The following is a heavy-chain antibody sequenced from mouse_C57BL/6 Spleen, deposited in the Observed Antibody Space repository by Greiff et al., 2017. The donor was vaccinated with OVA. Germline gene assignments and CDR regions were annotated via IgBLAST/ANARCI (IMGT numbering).Heavy chain of an antibody. D-gene: IGHD2-4*01. V-gene: IGHV5-4*03. CDR1: GFTFSSYA. CDR3: ARAYDYPYYAMDY. J-gene: IGHJ4*01. Sequence: EVKVVESGGGLVKPGGSLKLSCAASGFTFSSYAMSWVRQTPEQRLEWVATISDGGSYTYYPDNVKGRFTISRDNAKNNLYLQMSHLKSEDTAMYYCARAYDYPYYAMDYWGQGTSVTVSS. CDR2: ISDGGSYT.